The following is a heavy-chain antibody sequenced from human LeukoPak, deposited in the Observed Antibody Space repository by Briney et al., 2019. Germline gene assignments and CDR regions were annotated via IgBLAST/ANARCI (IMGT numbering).Heavy chain of an antibody. CDR3: ARDLIVVAGYYYGMDV. J-gene: IGHJ6*02. V-gene: IGHV1-2*02. Sequence: ASVKVSCKASGYTFTAYYIHWVRQAPGRGLEWMGWINPNSGDTKYAQKFQGRVTMTRDTSISTAYMELSRLRSDDTAVYYCARDLIVVAGYYYGMDVWGQGTTVTVSS. CDR1: GYTFTAYY. D-gene: IGHD3-22*01. CDR2: INPNSGDT.